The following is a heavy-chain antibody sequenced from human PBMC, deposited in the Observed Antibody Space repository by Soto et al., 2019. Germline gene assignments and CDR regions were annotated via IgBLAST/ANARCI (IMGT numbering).Heavy chain of an antibody. J-gene: IGHJ4*02. D-gene: IGHD3-16*01. V-gene: IGHV3-33*01. CDR2: IWNHGGNK. CDR3: ERDGDVHIGYGKDX. CDR1: GFTFSSYG. Sequence: GGSLRLSFAASGFTFSSYGMHWVRQAPGKGLEWVSFIWNHGGNKFYAESVKVRLTIYRDNSKNTLYLQMTNLIAEDTAMYYCERDGDVHIGYGKDXWGQGTPVTVSX.